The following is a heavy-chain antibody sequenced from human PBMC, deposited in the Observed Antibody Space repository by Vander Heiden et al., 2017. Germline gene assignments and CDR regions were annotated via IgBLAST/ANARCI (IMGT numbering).Heavy chain of an antibody. D-gene: IGHD3-9*01. J-gene: IGHJ4*01. CDR3: AIDPRGDILTGFFDY. V-gene: IGHV3-30-3*01. Sequence: QVQLVESGGGVVQPGRSLRLSCAASGFTFSSYAMHWVRQAPGKGLEWVAVISYDGSNKYYADSGKGRFTISRDNAKNTLYMQMNRLRAEDTAVYYCAIDPRGDILTGFFDYWGHVTLVTVSS. CDR1: GFTFSSYA. CDR2: ISYDGSNK.